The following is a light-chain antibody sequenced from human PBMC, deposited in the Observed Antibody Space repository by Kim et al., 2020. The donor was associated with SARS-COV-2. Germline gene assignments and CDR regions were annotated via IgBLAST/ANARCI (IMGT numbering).Light chain of an antibody. J-gene: IGLJ2*01. Sequence: QSLLTQPPSLSGAPGQRISISCTGSSSNIGATFDVHWYQQPPGRGPRLLVYATNTRPSGVPDRFSGSRSGTSASLVITNLQAEDEADYYCQSYDSTLSAYIFGGGTKVTVL. V-gene: IGLV1-40*01. CDR3: QSYDSTLSAYI. CDR1: SSNIGATFD. CDR2: ATN.